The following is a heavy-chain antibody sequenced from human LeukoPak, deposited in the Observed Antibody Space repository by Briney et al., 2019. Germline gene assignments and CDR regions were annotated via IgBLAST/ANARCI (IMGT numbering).Heavy chain of an antibody. J-gene: IGHJ4*02. V-gene: IGHV4-31*03. CDR3: ARGVHCSGGSCYSFDY. Sequence: SETLSLTCTVSGGSISSGGYYWSWIRQHPGKGLEWIGYIYYSGSTYYNPSLKSRVTISVDTSKNQFSLKLSSVTAADTAVYYCARGVHCSGGSCYSFDYWGQGTLVTVSS. CDR2: IYYSGST. D-gene: IGHD2-15*01. CDR1: GGSISSGGYY.